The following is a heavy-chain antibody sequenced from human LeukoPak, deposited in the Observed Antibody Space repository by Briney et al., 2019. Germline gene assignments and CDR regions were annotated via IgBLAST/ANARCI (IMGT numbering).Heavy chain of an antibody. CDR2: IYHSGST. CDR1: GYSISSGYY. D-gene: IGHD2-15*01. CDR3: ARDHGDIVVVVAATGWFDP. V-gene: IGHV4-38-2*02. Sequence: PSETLSLTCTVSGYSISSGYYWGWIRQLPGKGLEWIGSIYHSGSTYYNPSLKSRVTISVDTSKNQFSLKLSSVTAADTAVYYCARDHGDIVVVVAATGWFDPWGQGTLVTVSS. J-gene: IGHJ5*02.